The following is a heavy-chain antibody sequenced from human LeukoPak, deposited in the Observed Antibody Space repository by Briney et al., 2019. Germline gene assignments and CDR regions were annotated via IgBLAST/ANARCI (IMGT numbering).Heavy chain of an antibody. CDR1: GGSFSGYY. J-gene: IGHJ4*02. Sequence: MASETLSLTCAVYGGSFSGYYWSWIRQPPGKGLEWIGEINHSGSTNYNPSLKSRVTISVDTSKNQFSLKLSSVTAADTAVYYCARGRSSFDYWGQGTLVTVSS. CDR3: ARGRSSFDY. CDR2: INHSGST. D-gene: IGHD6-6*01. V-gene: IGHV4-34*01.